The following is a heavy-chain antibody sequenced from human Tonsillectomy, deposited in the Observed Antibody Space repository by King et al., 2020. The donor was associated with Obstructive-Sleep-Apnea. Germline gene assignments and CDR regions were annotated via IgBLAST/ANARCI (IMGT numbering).Heavy chain of an antibody. CDR2: IYYSGST. CDR3: ARNGWEYDTSGDYPDY. J-gene: IGHJ4*02. CDR1: GGSMSSYY. V-gene: IGHV4-59*01. Sequence: QLQESGPGLVKPSETLSLTCTVSGGSMSSYYWSWIRQPPGKGLEWIGYIYYSGSTNYNPSLKSRVTISVDTSKNQFSLRLSSVTAADTAVYFCARNGWEYDTSGDYPDYWGQGTLVIVSS. D-gene: IGHD3-22*01.